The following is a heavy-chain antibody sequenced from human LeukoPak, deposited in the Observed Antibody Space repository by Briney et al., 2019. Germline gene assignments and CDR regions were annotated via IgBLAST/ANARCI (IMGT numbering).Heavy chain of an antibody. Sequence: ASVTVSCTASGYTFTSYAMNWVRQAPGQGLEWMGWINTNTGNPTYAQGFTGRFVFSLDTSVSTAYLQISSLKAKDTAVYYCARVYCSSTSCYFPDYWGQGTLVTVSS. CDR1: GYTFTSYA. J-gene: IGHJ4*02. V-gene: IGHV7-4-1*02. CDR3: ARVYCSSTSCYFPDY. D-gene: IGHD2-2*01. CDR2: INTNTGNP.